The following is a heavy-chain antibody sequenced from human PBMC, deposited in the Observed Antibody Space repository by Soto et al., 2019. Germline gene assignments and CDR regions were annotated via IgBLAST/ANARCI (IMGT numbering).Heavy chain of an antibody. Sequence: PSETLSLTCTVSGGSVSSGSYYWSWIRQPPGKGLEWIGYIYYSGSTNYNPSLKSRVTISVDTSKNQFSLKLSSVTAADTAVYYCARDLSGSSGWLFFDYWGQGTLVTVS. CDR2: IYYSGST. CDR1: GGSVSSGSYY. V-gene: IGHV4-61*01. J-gene: IGHJ4*02. D-gene: IGHD6-19*01. CDR3: ARDLSGSSGWLFFDY.